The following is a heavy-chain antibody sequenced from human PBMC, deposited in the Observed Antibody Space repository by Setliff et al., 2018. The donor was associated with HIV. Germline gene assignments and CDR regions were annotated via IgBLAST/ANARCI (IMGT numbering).Heavy chain of an antibody. Sequence: SETLSLTCVVSGDSISRSRYYWGWIRQPPGKGLEWIGSFYYSGTSNYNPSLKGRFTISLDMSQNQFSLKVNSVTAADTAIYYCARGGPAVAYAVDVWGQGTTVTVSS. CDR3: ARGGPAVAYAVDV. CDR1: GDSISRSRYY. V-gene: IGHV4-39*02. J-gene: IGHJ6*02. D-gene: IGHD5-12*01. CDR2: FYYSGTS.